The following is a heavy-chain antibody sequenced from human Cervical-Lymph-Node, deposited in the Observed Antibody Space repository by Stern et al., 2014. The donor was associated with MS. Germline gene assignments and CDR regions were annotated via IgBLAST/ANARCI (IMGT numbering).Heavy chain of an antibody. J-gene: IGHJ4*02. Sequence: QVQLVQSGAEVKKPGASVKIFCKTSGYTFTRYFLHWVRQAPGQGLEWMGILNPNDGSASYAQKFQGRLTMTRDTSTNTMYMQLTSLRSEDTAVYYCAGGHTFDYWGQGTLVTVSS. CDR3: AGGHTFDY. CDR1: GYTFTRYF. V-gene: IGHV1-46*01. CDR2: LNPNDGSA.